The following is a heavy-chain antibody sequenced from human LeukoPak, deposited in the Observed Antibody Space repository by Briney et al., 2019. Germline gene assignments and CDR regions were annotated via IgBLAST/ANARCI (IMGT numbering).Heavy chain of an antibody. Sequence: KASETLSLTCTVSGGSISSSSYYWGWIRQPPGKGLEWIGSIYYSGSTYYNPSLKSRVTISVDTSKNQFSLKLSSVTAADTAVYYCARVGGPQAAPFDYWGQGTLVTVSS. V-gene: IGHV4-39*07. J-gene: IGHJ4*02. CDR1: GGSISSSSYY. CDR2: IYYSGST. CDR3: ARVGGPQAAPFDY. D-gene: IGHD3-16*01.